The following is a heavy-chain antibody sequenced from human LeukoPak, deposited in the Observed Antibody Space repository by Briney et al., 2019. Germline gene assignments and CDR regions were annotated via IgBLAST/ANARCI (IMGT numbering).Heavy chain of an antibody. CDR1: GFTFSSYG. Sequence: GRSLRLSCAASGFTFSSYGMHWVRQAPGKGLEWVAVISYDGSNKYYADSVKGRFTISRDNSKNTLYLQMNSLRAEDTAVYYCAKDRISYYYDSSGYYPGAYWGQGTLVTVSS. CDR3: AKDRISYYYDSSGYYPGAY. CDR2: ISYDGSNK. V-gene: IGHV3-30*18. J-gene: IGHJ4*02. D-gene: IGHD3-22*01.